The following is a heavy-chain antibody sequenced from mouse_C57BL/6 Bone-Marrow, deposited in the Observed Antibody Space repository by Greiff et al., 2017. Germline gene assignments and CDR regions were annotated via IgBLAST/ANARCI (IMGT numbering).Heavy chain of an antibody. Sequence: QVQLQQSGAELARPGASVKMSCKASGYTFTSYTMHWVKQRPGQGLEWIGYINPSSGYTKYNQKFKDKATLTADKSSSTAYMQLSSLTSEDSAVYYCARLGRWLLPFAYWGQGTLVTVSA. V-gene: IGHV1-4*01. CDR1: GYTFTSYT. D-gene: IGHD2-3*01. CDR3: ARLGRWLLPFAY. CDR2: INPSSGYT. J-gene: IGHJ3*01.